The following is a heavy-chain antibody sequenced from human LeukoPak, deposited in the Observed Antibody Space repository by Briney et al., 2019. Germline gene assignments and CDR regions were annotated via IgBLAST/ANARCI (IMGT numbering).Heavy chain of an antibody. CDR2: ISAYNGNT. Sequence: ASVKVSCKASGYTFTSYGISWVRQAHGQGLEWMGWISAYNGNTNYAQKLQGRVTMTTDTSTSTAYMELSSLRSEDTAVYYCARLGLWFGDNYYYYGMDVWGQGTTVTVSS. V-gene: IGHV1-18*01. CDR1: GYTFTSYG. J-gene: IGHJ6*02. CDR3: ARLGLWFGDNYYYYGMDV. D-gene: IGHD3-10*01.